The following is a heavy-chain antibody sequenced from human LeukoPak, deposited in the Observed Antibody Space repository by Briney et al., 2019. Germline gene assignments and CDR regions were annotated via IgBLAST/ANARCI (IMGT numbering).Heavy chain of an antibody. CDR2: IKEDGSER. CDR1: GFTFHYW. J-gene: IGHJ5*02. V-gene: IGHV3-7*02. D-gene: IGHD3-9*01. Sequence: GGSLRLPCAVSGFTFHYWMAWVRQAPGKGLEWVANIKEDGSERHCADSVRDRFTIYRDNAKSSLFLQMDSLRVEDTAVYYRVFQKPAPSTIFGTCGQGTLVTVPS. CDR3: VFQKPAPSTIFGT.